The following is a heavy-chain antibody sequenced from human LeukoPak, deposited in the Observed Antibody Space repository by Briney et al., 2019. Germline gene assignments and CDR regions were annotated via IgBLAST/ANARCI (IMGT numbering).Heavy chain of an antibody. CDR1: GFTFSSYA. CDR2: ISYDGSNK. V-gene: IGHV3-30-3*01. Sequence: GGSLRLSCAASGFTFSSYAMHWVRQAPGKGLEWVAVISYDGSNKYYADSVKGRFTISRDNSKNTLYLQMNSLRAEDTAVYYCARDNVLSGYYDSSGSLGYFDYWGQGTTVTVSS. J-gene: IGHJ4*03. D-gene: IGHD3-22*01. CDR3: ARDNVLSGYYDSSGSLGYFDY.